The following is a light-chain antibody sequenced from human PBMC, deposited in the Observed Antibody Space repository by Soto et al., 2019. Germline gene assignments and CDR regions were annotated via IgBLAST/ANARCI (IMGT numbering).Light chain of an antibody. CDR1: QTVSSW. V-gene: IGKV1-5*03. Sequence: IQDTKAPSLLSGSLGASVTISCRASQTVSSWLAWYQQKPGKAPKLLIYKASTLKSGVPSRFSGSGSGTEFTLTISSLQPDDFATYYCQHYNSYSEAFGQGTKVDIK. CDR3: QHYNSYSEA. CDR2: KAS. J-gene: IGKJ1*01.